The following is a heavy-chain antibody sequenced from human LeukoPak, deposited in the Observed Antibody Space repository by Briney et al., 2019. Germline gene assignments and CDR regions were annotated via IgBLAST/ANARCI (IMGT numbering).Heavy chain of an antibody. CDR2: IFYSGNT. CDR3: AREGAAARYYYYYMDV. Sequence: TSETLSLTCTVSGGSINSSSYYWGWIRQPPGKGLEWIGSIFYSGNTYDNPSLKSRVTISVGTSKNQFSLKLSSVTAADTAVYYCAREGAAARYYYYYMDVWGKGTTVTVSS. J-gene: IGHJ6*03. CDR1: GGSINSSSYY. V-gene: IGHV4-39*07. D-gene: IGHD2-2*01.